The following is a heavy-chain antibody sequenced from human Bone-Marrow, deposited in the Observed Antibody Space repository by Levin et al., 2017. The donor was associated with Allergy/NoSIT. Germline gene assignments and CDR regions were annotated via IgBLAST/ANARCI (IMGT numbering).Heavy chain of an antibody. J-gene: IGHJ4*02. Sequence: GESLKISCAASGFTFSSYWMHWVRQAPGKGLVWVSRINSDGSSTSYADSVKGRFTISRDNAKNTLYLQMNSLRAEDTAVYYCARDLRQWLPGDYWGQGTLVTVSS. V-gene: IGHV3-74*01. D-gene: IGHD6-19*01. CDR2: INSDGSST. CDR3: ARDLRQWLPGDY. CDR1: GFTFSSYW.